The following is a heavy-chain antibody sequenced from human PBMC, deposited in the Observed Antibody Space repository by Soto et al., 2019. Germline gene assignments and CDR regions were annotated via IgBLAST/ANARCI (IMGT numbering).Heavy chain of an antibody. CDR3: ATHVQLERLSWFDY. D-gene: IGHD1-1*01. V-gene: IGHV1-69*01. Sequence: QVQLVQSGAEVKKPGSSVKVSCKASGGTFSSYAISWVRQAPGQGLEWMGGVIPIFGTANYEQKFQGRVTITADESTSTAYMELSSLRSEDTAVYYCATHVQLERLSWFDYWGQGTLVTVSS. CDR1: GGTFSSYA. J-gene: IGHJ4*02. CDR2: VIPIFGTA.